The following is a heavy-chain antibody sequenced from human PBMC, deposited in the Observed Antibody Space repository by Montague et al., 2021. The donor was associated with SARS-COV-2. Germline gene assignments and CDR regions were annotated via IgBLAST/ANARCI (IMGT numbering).Heavy chain of an antibody. CDR2: IKRDGSEK. Sequence: SLRLSFAASGFTFSSYWMSWVRQAPGKGLEWVANIKRDGSEKYYVDSVKGRFTISRDNAKNSLYLQMNNLRAEDTAVYYCARDWGSGDVLRYFDWFTLKALDYWGQGTLVTVSS. CDR1: GFTFSSYW. D-gene: IGHD3-9*01. CDR3: ARDWGSGDVLRYFDWFTLKALDY. V-gene: IGHV3-7*01. J-gene: IGHJ4*02.